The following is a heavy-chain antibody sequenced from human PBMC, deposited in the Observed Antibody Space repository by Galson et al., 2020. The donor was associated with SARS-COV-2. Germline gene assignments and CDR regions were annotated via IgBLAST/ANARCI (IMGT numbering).Heavy chain of an antibody. Sequence: SETLSLTCAVYGGSFSGYYWSWIRQPPGKGLEWIGEINHSGSTNYNPSLKSRVTISVDTSKNQFSLKLSSVTAADTAVYYCARGRGRRGVVPAPWGYWGQGTLVTVSS. CDR2: INHSGST. J-gene: IGHJ4*02. CDR1: GGSFSGYY. D-gene: IGHD2-2*01. CDR3: ARGRGRRGVVPAPWGY. V-gene: IGHV4-34*01.